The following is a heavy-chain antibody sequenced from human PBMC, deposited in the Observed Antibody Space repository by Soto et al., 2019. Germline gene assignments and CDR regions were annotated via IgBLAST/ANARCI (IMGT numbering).Heavy chain of an antibody. J-gene: IGHJ3*02. Sequence: SETLSLTCTVSGGSISSYYWSWIRQPPGKGQEWIGYIYYSGSTNYNPSLKSRVTISVDTSKNQFSLKLSSVTAADTAVYYCAREKGPLDAFDIWGQGTMVTVSS. CDR3: AREKGPLDAFDI. CDR2: IYYSGST. CDR1: GGSISSYY. V-gene: IGHV4-59*01.